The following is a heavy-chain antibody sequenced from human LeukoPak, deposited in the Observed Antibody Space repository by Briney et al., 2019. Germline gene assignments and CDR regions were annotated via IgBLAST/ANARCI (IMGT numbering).Heavy chain of an antibody. CDR2: IYYSGST. V-gene: IGHV4-59*01. D-gene: IGHD3-10*01. Sequence: PSETLSLTCTVSGGSISSYYWSWIRQPPGKGLEWIGYIYYSGSTNYNPSLKSRVTISVDTSKNQFSLKLTSVTAADTAVYYCARGHNYSGSGSYYKGGWFDPWGQGTLVTVSS. J-gene: IGHJ5*02. CDR1: GGSISSYY. CDR3: ARGHNYSGSGSYYKGGWFDP.